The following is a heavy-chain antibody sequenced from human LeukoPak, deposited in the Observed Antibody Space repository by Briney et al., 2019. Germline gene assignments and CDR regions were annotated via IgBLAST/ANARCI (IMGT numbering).Heavy chain of an antibody. Sequence: SETLSLTCTVSGGSISSYYWSWIRQPPGKGLEWIGYIYYSGSTNYNPSLKSRVTISVDTSKNQFSLKLSSVTAADTAVCYCARVASRWYKKYYFDYWGQGTLVTVSS. CDR1: GGSISSYY. J-gene: IGHJ4*02. CDR2: IYYSGST. D-gene: IGHD6-13*01. CDR3: ARVASRWYKKYYFDY. V-gene: IGHV4-59*01.